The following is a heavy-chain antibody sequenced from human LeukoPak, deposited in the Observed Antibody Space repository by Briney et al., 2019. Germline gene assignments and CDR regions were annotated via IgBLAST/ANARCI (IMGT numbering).Heavy chain of an antibody. J-gene: IGHJ2*01. CDR2: IYYSGST. CDR3: ATVTPDWYFDL. CDR1: GGSISSSSYY. D-gene: IGHD4-17*01. Sequence: PSETLSLTRSVSGGSISSSSYYWGWIRQPPGKGLEWIGNIYYSGSTYYNPSLNSRVTMSVDTSRNQFSLNLTSVTAADTAVYYSATVTPDWYFDLWGRGTLVTVSS. V-gene: IGHV4-39*01.